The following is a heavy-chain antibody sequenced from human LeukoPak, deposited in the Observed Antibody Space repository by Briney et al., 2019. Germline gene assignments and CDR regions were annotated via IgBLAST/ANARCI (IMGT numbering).Heavy chain of an antibody. CDR2: IGTAGDT. V-gene: IGHV3-13*01. D-gene: IGHD5-18*01. Sequence: PGGSLRLSCAASGFTFSSYDMHWVRQATGKGLEWVSTIGTAGDTYYPGSVKGRFTISRENAKNSLYLQMNSLRAGDTAVYYCARGGDFGYSYGGYYYMDVWGNGTTVTVSS. J-gene: IGHJ6*03. CDR1: GFTFSSYD. CDR3: ARGGDFGYSYGGYYYMDV.